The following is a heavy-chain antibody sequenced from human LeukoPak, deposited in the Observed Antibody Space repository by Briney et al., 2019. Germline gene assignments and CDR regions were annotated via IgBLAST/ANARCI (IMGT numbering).Heavy chain of an antibody. CDR2: IYYNGST. D-gene: IGHD6-19*01. CDR1: GGSISSYY. CDR3: ARGSSGWYGGKLWFDP. V-gene: IGHV4-59*01. J-gene: IGHJ5*02. Sequence: PSETLSLTCTVSGGSISSYYWSWIRQPPGKGLEWIGYIYYNGSTNYNPSLKSRVTISVDTSKNQFSLKLSSVTAADTAVYYCARGSSGWYGGKLWFDPWGQGTLVTVSS.